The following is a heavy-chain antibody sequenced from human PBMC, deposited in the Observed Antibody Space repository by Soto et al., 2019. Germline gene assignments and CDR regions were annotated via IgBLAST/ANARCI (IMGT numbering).Heavy chain of an antibody. CDR1: GYSFSTNG. CDR2: ISANTGDT. J-gene: IGHJ5*02. V-gene: IGHV1-18*04. D-gene: IGHD3-3*01. Sequence: QVQLAQSGAEVKKPGASVTVSCKASGYSFSTNGVSWVRQAPGQGLGWMGWISANTGDTLFAEKFEDRITLTADTPTTTAYMELRSLRPDDTATYFCATDKGDFTFGPWGQGTLITVSS. CDR3: ATDKGDFTFGP.